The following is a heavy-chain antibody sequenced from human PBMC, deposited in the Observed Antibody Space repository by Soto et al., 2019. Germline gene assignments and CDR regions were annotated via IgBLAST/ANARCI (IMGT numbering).Heavy chain of an antibody. V-gene: IGHV3-66*01. D-gene: IGHD2-15*01. J-gene: IGHJ3*02. CDR2: IYSGGST. CDR3: ARATVVVAATEPYDAFDI. CDR1: GFTVSSNY. Sequence: EVQLVESGGGLVQPGGSLRLSCAASGFTVSSNYMSWVRQAPGKGLEWVSVIYSGGSTYYADSVKGRFTISRDNSKNTLYLQMNSLRAEDTAVYYCARATVVVAATEPYDAFDIWGQGTMVTVSS.